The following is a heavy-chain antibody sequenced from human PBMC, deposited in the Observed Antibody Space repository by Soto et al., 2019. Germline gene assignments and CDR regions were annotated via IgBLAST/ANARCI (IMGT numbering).Heavy chain of an antibody. CDR2: ISYDGSNK. V-gene: IGHV3-30-3*01. D-gene: IGHD6-19*01. Sequence: PGGSLRLSCAASGFTFSSYAMHWVRQAPGKGLEWVAVISYDGSNKYYADSVKGRFTISRDNSKNTLYLQMNSLRAEDTAVYYCARAGSAEQWGQGTLVTVSS. CDR1: GFTFSSYA. CDR3: ARAGSAEQ. J-gene: IGHJ4*02.